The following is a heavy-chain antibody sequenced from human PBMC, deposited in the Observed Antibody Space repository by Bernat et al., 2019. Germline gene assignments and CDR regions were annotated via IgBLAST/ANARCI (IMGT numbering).Heavy chain of an antibody. CDR2: RRGSGGSS. V-gene: IGHV3-23*01. J-gene: IGHJ4*02. Sequence: GGGGGKEGGSLRRGGEEEGGKGREKAMNWVRQAPGKGREGGGKRRGSGGSSYYADSVKGRFTISRDSSKTTLYLQMNSLRAEDTAVYYCAKSYCGGNACYGEESWGQGTLVTVSS. CDR1: GGKGREKA. D-gene: IGHD2-21*01. CDR3: AKSYCGGNACYGEES.